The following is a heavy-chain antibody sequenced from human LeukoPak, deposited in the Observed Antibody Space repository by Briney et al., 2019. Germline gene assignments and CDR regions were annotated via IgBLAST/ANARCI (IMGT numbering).Heavy chain of an antibody. Sequence: SQTLSLTCTVSGGSISTGSYYWNWIRQPAGKGLEWIGRIYTSGNTYYNPSLKSRVTISVDTSKIQFSLKLSSVTAADTAVYYCARERLVGAHNWFDPWGQGTLVTVSS. CDR2: IYTSGNT. D-gene: IGHD1-26*01. J-gene: IGHJ5*02. CDR3: ARERLVGAHNWFDP. V-gene: IGHV4-61*02. CDR1: GGSISTGSYY.